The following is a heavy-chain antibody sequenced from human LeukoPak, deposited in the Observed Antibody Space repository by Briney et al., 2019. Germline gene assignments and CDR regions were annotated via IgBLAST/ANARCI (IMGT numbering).Heavy chain of an antibody. CDR1: GYSFTSYW. CDR2: IYPGDSDT. J-gene: IGHJ5*02. D-gene: IGHD3-16*02. Sequence: GESLKISCKGSGYSFTSYWIGWVRQMPGKGLEWMGIIYPGDSDTRYSPSFQGQVTISADKSISTAYLQWSSLKASDTAMYYCARQPHDYIWGSYRSSSWFDPWGQGTLVTVSS. V-gene: IGHV5-51*01. CDR3: ARQPHDYIWGSYRSSSWFDP.